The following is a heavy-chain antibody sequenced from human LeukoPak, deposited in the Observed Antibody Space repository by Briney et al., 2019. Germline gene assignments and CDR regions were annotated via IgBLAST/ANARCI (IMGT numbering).Heavy chain of an antibody. V-gene: IGHV3-74*01. CDR1: GFTFSSYW. D-gene: IGHD6-13*01. J-gene: IGHJ4*02. Sequence: QPGGSLRLSCAASGFTFSSYWMHWVCQAPGKGLVWVSRINSDGSSTSYADSVKGRFTISKDNAKNTLYLQMNSLRAEDTAVYYCARGARYSSSWYLDYGDYPFDYWGQGTLVTVSS. CDR3: ARGARYSSSWYLDYGDYPFDY. CDR2: INSDGSST.